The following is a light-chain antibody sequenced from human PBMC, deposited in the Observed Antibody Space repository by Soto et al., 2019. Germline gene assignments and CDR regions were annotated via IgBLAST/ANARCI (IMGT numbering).Light chain of an antibody. J-gene: IGLJ2*01. CDR3: CSYTSSSTLVV. CDR2: DVS. CDR1: SSDVGGYNY. Sequence: QSALTQPASVSGSPGQSITISCTGTSSDVGGYNYVSWYQQHPGKAPKLMIYDVSNRPSGVSNRFSGSKSGNTASLTISGLQAEDGADYYYCSYTSSSTLVVFGGGTKLTVL. V-gene: IGLV2-14*01.